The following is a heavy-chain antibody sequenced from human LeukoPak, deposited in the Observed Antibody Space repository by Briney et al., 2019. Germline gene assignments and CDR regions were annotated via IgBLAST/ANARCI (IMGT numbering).Heavy chain of an antibody. J-gene: IGHJ4*02. CDR3: ARERRDGHSHVDY. V-gene: IGHV3-21*01. CDR2: ISSSGSYI. D-gene: IGHD5-24*01. Sequence: NPGTSLRLSCAASGFTFSTYAAHWVRQAPGKGLEWVSSISSSGSYITYADSVKGRFTISRDNAKNSLYLQMNSLRVEDTAVYYCARERRDGHSHVDYWGQGTLVTVSS. CDR1: GFTFSTYA.